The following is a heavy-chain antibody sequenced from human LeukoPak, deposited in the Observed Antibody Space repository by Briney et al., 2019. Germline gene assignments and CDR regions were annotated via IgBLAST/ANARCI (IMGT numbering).Heavy chain of an antibody. V-gene: IGHV1-2*02. CDR3: ARGGPVLRFLEWLFEN. J-gene: IGHJ4*02. Sequence: GASVKVSCKASGYTFTGYYMHWVRQAPGQGLGWMGWINPNSGGTNYAQKFQGRVTMTRDTSISTAYMELSRLRSDDTAVYYCARGGPVLRFLEWLFENWGQGTLVTVSS. CDR1: GYTFTGYY. D-gene: IGHD3-3*01. CDR2: INPNSGGT.